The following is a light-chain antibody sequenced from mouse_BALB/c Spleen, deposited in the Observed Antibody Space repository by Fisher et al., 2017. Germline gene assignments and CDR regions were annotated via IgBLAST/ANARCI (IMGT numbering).Light chain of an antibody. J-gene: IGKJ4*01. CDR2: DTS. CDR3: HQRSSYPFT. V-gene: IGKV4-70*01. CDR1: SSVSY. Sequence: IVLTQSTALMSASPGEKVTMTCSASSSVSYMYWYQQKPGTSPKRWIYDTSKLASGVPARFSGSGSGTSYSLTISSMEAEDAATYYCHQRSSYPFTFGSGTKLEIK.